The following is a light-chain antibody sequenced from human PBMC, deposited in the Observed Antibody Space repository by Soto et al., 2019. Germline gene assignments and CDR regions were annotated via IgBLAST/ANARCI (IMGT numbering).Light chain of an antibody. CDR3: CSYARSSTYV. J-gene: IGLJ1*01. V-gene: IGLV2-23*01. CDR1: SSDVGSYNL. CDR2: EGS. Sequence: QSALTQPASVSGSPGQSITISCTGTSSDVGSYNLVSWYQQHPGKAPKLMIYEGSKRPSGVSNRFSGSKSGNTASLTISGLQAEDEDDYYCCSYARSSTYVFGTGTKLTVL.